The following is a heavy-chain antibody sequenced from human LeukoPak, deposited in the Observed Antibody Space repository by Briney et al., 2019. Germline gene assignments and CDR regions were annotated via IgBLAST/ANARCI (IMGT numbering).Heavy chain of an antibody. D-gene: IGHD6-13*01. CDR2: INHSGST. CDR3: ATSVPVIAAAGVGWFDP. J-gene: IGHJ5*02. CDR1: GGSFSGYY. V-gene: IGHV4-34*01. Sequence: PSETLSLTCAVYGGSFSGYYWSWIRQPPGKGLEWIGEINHSGSTNYNPSLKSRVTISVDTSKNQFSLKLSSVTAADTAVYYCATSVPVIAAAGVGWFDPWGQGTLVTVSS.